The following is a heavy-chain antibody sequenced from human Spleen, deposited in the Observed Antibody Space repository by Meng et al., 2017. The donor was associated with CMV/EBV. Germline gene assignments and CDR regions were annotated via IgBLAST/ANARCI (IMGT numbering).Heavy chain of an antibody. V-gene: IGHV4-34*01. CDR1: GGSFSDYY. CDR2: INHSGGT. CDR3: ARRGTSGSVRHFGY. Sequence: SETLSLTCAVYGGSFSDYYWSWIRQPPGKGLEWIGEINHSGGTKYSPSLKSRVTISLDTSKNQFSLKLSSVTAADTAVYYCARRGTSGSVRHFGYWGQGTLVTVSS. J-gene: IGHJ4*02. D-gene: IGHD1-14*01.